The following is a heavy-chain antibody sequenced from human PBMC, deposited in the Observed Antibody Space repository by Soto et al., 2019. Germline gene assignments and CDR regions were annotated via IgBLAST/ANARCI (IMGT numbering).Heavy chain of an antibody. CDR1: GYTFTSYG. D-gene: IGHD3-3*01. CDR3: ARGQIQSDFDY. CDR2: ITAYNDNT. Sequence: ASVKVSCKASGYTFTSYGLNWVRQAPGQGLEWMGWITAYNDNTNYAQKVQGRAILTIDTSTATGYMELRSLRSDDTAVYYCARGQIQSDFDYWGQGTLVTVSS. J-gene: IGHJ4*02. V-gene: IGHV1-18*04.